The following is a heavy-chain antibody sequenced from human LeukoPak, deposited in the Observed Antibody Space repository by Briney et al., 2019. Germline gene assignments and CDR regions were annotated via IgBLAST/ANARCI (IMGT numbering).Heavy chain of an antibody. Sequence: ASVKVSCKASGYTFTSYGIRWVRQAPGQGLEWMGWISAYNGNTNYAQKLQGRVAMTTDTSTSTAYMELRSLRSDDTAVYYCARAPGGDTNNWFDPWGQGTPVTVSS. CDR1: GYTFTSYG. V-gene: IGHV1-18*01. J-gene: IGHJ5*02. CDR2: ISAYNGNT. CDR3: ARAPGGDTNNWFDP. D-gene: IGHD5-18*01.